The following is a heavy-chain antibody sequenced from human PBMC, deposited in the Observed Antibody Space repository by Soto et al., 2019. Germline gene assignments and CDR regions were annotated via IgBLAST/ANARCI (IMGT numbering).Heavy chain of an antibody. D-gene: IGHD5-18*01. Sequence: SETLSLTCAVSGGSISSSYWWNWVRQTPRGGLEWIGKIYHGGTTNYNPSLKNRVTISVDKSKNQFSLKLTSVTAADTAVYYCARARQGSYVGTVYYFDYWGQGTLVTVSS. CDR1: GGSISSSYW. CDR3: ARARQGSYVGTVYYFDY. J-gene: IGHJ4*02. V-gene: IGHV4-4*02. CDR2: IYHGGTT.